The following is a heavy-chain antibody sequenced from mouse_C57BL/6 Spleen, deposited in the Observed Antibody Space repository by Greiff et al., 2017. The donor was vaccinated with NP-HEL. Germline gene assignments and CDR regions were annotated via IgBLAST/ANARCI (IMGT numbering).Heavy chain of an antibody. CDR2: INPSTGGA. V-gene: IGHV1-42*01. J-gene: IGHJ1*03. D-gene: IGHD1-1*01. CDR3: ARGAYYYGSSWGYFDV. CDR1: GYSFTGYY. Sequence: VQLKESGPELVKPGASVKISCKASGYSFTGYYMNWVKQSPEKSLEWIGEINPSTGGATYNQKFKAKATLTVDKSSSTAYKQLKSLTSEDSAVYYCARGAYYYGSSWGYFDVWGTGTTVTVSS.